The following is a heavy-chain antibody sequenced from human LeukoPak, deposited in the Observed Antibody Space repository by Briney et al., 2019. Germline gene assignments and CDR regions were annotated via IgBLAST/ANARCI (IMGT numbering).Heavy chain of an antibody. Sequence: PGGSLRLSCAASGFTFSSYAMSWVRQAPGKGLEWVSYISGSGGSTYYADSVKGRFTISRDNSKNTLYLQMNSLRAEDTSVYYCAKDKIWSSSFNFDYWGQRTLVTASS. D-gene: IGHD6-6*01. CDR1: GFTFSSYA. J-gene: IGHJ4*02. V-gene: IGHV3-23*01. CDR3: AKDKIWSSSFNFDY. CDR2: ISGSGGST.